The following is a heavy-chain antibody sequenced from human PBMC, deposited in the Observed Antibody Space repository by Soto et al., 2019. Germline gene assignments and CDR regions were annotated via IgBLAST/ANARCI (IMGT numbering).Heavy chain of an antibody. Sequence: EASVKVSCKASGYTFTSYGISWVRQAPGQGLEWMGWISAYNGNTNYAQKLQGRVTMTTDTSTSTAYMELRSLRSDDTAVYYCARKLERRRASYYFDYWGQGTLVTVSS. CDR3: ARKLERRRASYYFDY. CDR2: ISAYNGNT. D-gene: IGHD1-1*01. J-gene: IGHJ4*02. CDR1: GYTFTSYG. V-gene: IGHV1-18*01.